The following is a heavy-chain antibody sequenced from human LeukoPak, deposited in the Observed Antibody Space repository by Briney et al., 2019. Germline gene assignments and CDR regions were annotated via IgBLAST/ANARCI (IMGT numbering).Heavy chain of an antibody. CDR1: GFTFSRYS. D-gene: IGHD3-10*01. Sequence: GGSLRLSWAASGFTFSRYSVNWVRQAPGKGLEWVSCITGGGDYIFYADSVRGRFTISRDNAKNSLYLQMNSLRAEDTAVYYCAKFKGHYGDSEYYFDYWGQGTLVTVSS. CDR2: ITGGGDYI. CDR3: AKFKGHYGDSEYYFDY. J-gene: IGHJ4*02. V-gene: IGHV3-21*01.